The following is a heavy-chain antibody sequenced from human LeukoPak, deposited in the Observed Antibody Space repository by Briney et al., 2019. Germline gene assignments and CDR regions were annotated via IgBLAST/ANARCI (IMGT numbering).Heavy chain of an antibody. J-gene: IGHJ6*04. CDR3: ARHVRGVAENYGMDV. CDR1: GGSNSSFY. CDR2: IYYSGRP. V-gene: IGHV4-59*01. D-gene: IGHD3-10*01. Sequence: SESLSLTCTVSGGSNSSFYWRGVPQPPGKGRGGGGYIYYSGRPNYNPSPKTRVTVSVDTSKTQFSLKLSSGTAADAAVYYGARHVRGVAENYGMDVSGKGTTVTVSS.